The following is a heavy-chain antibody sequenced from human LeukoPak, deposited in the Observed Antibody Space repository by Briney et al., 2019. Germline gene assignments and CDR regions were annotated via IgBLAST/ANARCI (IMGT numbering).Heavy chain of an antibody. V-gene: IGHV1-69*04. CDR2: IIPILGIA. J-gene: IGHJ4*02. CDR1: GGAFSSYA. Sequence: SVKVSCKASGGAFSSYAISWVRQAPGQGLEWMGRIIPILGIANYAQKFQGRVTITADKSTSTAYMELSSLRSEDTAVYYCARDGDDYGDYVFDYWGQGTLVTVSS. CDR3: ARDGDDYGDYVFDY. D-gene: IGHD4-17*01.